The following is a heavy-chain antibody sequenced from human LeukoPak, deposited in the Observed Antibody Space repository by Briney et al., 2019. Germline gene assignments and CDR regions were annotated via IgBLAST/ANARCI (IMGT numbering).Heavy chain of an antibody. CDR2: ISSSSSTI. D-gene: IGHD1-26*01. V-gene: IGHV3-48*04. J-gene: IGHJ5*02. CDR3: ARVKVGSWNWFDP. Sequence: GGSLRLSCAASGFTFSSYSMNWVRQAPGKGLEWVSYISSSSSTIYYADSVKGRFTTSRDNTKNTVYLQMNSLRAEDSAVYYCARVKVGSWNWFDPWGQGTLVTVSS. CDR1: GFTFSSYS.